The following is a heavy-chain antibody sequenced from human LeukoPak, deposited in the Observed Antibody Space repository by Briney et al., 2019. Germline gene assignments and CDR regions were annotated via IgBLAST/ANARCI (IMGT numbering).Heavy chain of an antibody. CDR3: ARHLSGAFQWSPIYYFDY. D-gene: IGHD2-15*01. CDR1: GGSISSYY. CDR2: IYYSGST. J-gene: IGHJ4*02. V-gene: IGHV4-59*01. Sequence: SETLSLTCTVSGGSISSYYWSWIRQPPGKGLEWIGYIYYSGSTNYNPSLKSRVTISVDTSKNQFSLKLSSVTAADTAVYYCARHLSGAFQWSPIYYFDYWGQGTLVTVSS.